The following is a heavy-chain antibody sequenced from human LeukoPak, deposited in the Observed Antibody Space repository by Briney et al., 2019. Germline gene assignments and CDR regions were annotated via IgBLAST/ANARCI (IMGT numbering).Heavy chain of an antibody. J-gene: IGHJ4*02. D-gene: IGHD2-2*01. Sequence: SETLSLTCTVSGGSISSDYWSWIRQPPGKALQWIGNIYHRGSTNYNPSLKNRDTISVDTSKIKFSLKMSSVTAADTAVYYCARQGRNRDFCSSISCHYFDFWGQGALATVSS. CDR1: GGSISSDY. CDR3: ARQGRNRDFCSSISCHYFDF. V-gene: IGHV4-59*08. CDR2: IYHRGST.